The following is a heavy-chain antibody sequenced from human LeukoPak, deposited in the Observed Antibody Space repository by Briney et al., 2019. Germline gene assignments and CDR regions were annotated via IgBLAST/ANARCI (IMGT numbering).Heavy chain of an antibody. CDR1: GFTVSSNY. J-gene: IGHJ4*02. CDR3: ARGRSGYYFDY. CDR2: ILSGGSP. V-gene: IGHV3-53*01. Sequence: GGSLRLSCAASGFTVSSNYMNWARQAPGKGLEWVSVILSGGSPYYADSVKGRFTISRDISKNTLYLQMNSLRAEDTAVYYCARGRSGYYFDYWGQGTLVTVSS. D-gene: IGHD3-22*01.